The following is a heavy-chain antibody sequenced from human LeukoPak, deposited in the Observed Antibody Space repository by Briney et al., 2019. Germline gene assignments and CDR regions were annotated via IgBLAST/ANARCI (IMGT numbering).Heavy chain of an antibody. CDR2: INPNSGGT. CDR1: GYTFTGYY. CDR3: ARDLAEQWLVTGGYYFDY. Sequence: ASVKVSCKASGYTFTGYYMHWVRQAPGQGLEWMGWINPNSGGTNYAQKFQGRVTMTRDTSISTAYMELSRLRSDDTAVYYCARDLAEQWLVTGGYYFDYWGQGTLVTVFS. J-gene: IGHJ4*02. D-gene: IGHD6-19*01. V-gene: IGHV1-2*02.